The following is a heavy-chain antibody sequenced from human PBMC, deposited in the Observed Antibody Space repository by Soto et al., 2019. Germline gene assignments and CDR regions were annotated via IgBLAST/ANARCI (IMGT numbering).Heavy chain of an antibody. J-gene: IGHJ4*02. CDR2: IWYDASNK. CDR3: ARGRVDGGELDL. Sequence: VQLVESGGGVVQPGRSLRLSCAASGFTFRTYGMYWLRQAPGKGLEWVAVIWYDASNKYYADSVKGRLTISRDNSENTLYLQMNSLRAEDTAVYYCARGRVDGGELDLWGQGTLVTVSS. V-gene: IGHV3-33*01. D-gene: IGHD1-26*01. CDR1: GFTFRTYG.